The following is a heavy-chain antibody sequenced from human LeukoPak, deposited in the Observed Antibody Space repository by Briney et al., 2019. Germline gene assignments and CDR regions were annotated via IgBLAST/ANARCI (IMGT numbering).Heavy chain of an antibody. D-gene: IGHD3-10*01. J-gene: IGHJ4*02. CDR2: ISSSRSYI. Sequence: GGSLRLSCAASGVTLSSYSMNCVRQAPGKGLEWVSSISSSRSYIYYADSVKGRFTISRDNAKNSLYLQMNSLRAEDTAVYYCASVDYYGSGNYYNDVDYWGQGTLVSVSS. CDR3: ASVDYYGSGNYYNDVDY. CDR1: GVTLSSYS. V-gene: IGHV3-21*01.